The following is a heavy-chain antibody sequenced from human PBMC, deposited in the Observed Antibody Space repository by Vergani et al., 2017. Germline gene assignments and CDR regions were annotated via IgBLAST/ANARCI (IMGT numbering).Heavy chain of an antibody. J-gene: IGHJ4*02. CDR2: IQFDGSNQ. CDR3: AKLFRGWGSDY. D-gene: IGHD3-16*01. Sequence: QVQLVESGGGVVQRGGSLRLSCATSGFTLSNYDMQWIRQGPGKGLEFVAFIQFDGSNQYYADSVKGRFTLSRDFSKNTLYLQMNSLRTDDTATYYCAKLFRGWGSDYWGQGTQVIVSS. V-gene: IGHV3-30*02. CDR1: GFTLSNYD.